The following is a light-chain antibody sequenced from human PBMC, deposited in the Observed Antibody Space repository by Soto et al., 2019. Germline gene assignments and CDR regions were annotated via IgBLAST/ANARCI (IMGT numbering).Light chain of an antibody. CDR1: SSDFGRYEY. V-gene: IGLV2-11*01. J-gene: IGLJ1*01. Sequence: QSVLTQPRSVSGSPGQSVTISCTGTSSDFGRYEYVSWYQQHPGKAPKLIIYDVTERPAGVPDRFSGSKSGNTASLTISGLQAEDEADYSCCSFAGSYTYVFGGGTKVT. CDR2: DVT. CDR3: CSFAGSYTYV.